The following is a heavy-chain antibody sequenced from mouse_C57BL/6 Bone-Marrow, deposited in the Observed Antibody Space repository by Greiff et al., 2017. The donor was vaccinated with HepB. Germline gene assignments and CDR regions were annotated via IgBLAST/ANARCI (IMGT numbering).Heavy chain of an antibody. CDR1: GYTFTDYE. CDR3: TRPLLHWYFDV. CDR2: IDPETGGT. V-gene: IGHV1-15*01. Sequence: QVQLKQSGAELVRPGASVTLSCKASGYTFTDYEMHWVKQTPVHGLEWIGAIDPETGGTAYNQKFKGKAILTADKSSSTAYMELRSLTSEDSAVYYCTRPLLHWYFDVWGTGTTVTVSS. J-gene: IGHJ1*03.